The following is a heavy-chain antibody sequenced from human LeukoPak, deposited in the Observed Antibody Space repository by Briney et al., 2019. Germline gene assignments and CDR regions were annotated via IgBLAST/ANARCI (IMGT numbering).Heavy chain of an antibody. D-gene: IGHD3-16*01. J-gene: IGHJ4*02. CDR2: INHDGSEK. V-gene: IGHV3-7*01. CDR1: GFAFSNSW. Sequence: PEGSLRLSCASSGFAFSNSWMTWVRQAPEKGLEGVANINHDGSEKYYVDSMKGRFTISRDNVKNSLYLQVNSLRAEDTAVYYCARDSGHGGIFDYWGQGTLVTVSS. CDR3: ARDSGHGGIFDY.